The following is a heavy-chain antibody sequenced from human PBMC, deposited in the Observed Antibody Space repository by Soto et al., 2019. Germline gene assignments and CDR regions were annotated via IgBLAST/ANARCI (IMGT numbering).Heavy chain of an antibody. V-gene: IGHV4-4*02. CDR3: AKVRGYYYYYGMDV. CDR1: GDSISSSKW. CDR2: IDHNGVA. J-gene: IGHJ6*02. Sequence: SETLSLTCGVSGDSISSSKWWTWVRQTPGNGLEWIGKIDHNGVANYNPSLEGRVTISKDISKNQISLKVTSVTAEDTAVYYCAKVRGYYYYYGMDVWGQGTTVTVS.